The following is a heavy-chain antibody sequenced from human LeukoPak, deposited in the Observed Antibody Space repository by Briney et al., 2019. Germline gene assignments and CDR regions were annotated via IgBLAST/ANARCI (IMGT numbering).Heavy chain of an antibody. J-gene: IGHJ5*02. CDR1: GYIFTDYY. Sequence: ASVKVSCKASGYIFTDYYIHWVRQAPGQGLECMGWLNPNNGGTKYVQKFQGRVTLTRDTSISTAYMELSRLTSDDTATYFCARANMVRGVGLFFDRNWFDPWGQGTLVTVSS. CDR2: LNPNNGGT. V-gene: IGHV1-2*02. D-gene: IGHD3-10*01. CDR3: ARANMVRGVGLFFDRNWFDP.